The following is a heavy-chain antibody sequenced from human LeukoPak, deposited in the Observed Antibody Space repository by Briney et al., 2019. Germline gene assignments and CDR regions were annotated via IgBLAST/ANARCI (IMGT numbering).Heavy chain of an antibody. CDR3: ARGHPRVGFGESLYYYYGMDV. CDR1: GFTFSSYW. J-gene: IGHJ6*02. D-gene: IGHD3-10*01. CDR2: INSDGSST. Sequence: GGSLRLSCAASGFTFSSYWMHWVRQAPGKGLVWVSRINSDGSSTSYADSVKGRFTISRDNAKNTLYLQMNSLRAEDTAVYYCARGHPRVGFGESLYYYYGMDVWGQGTTVTVSS. V-gene: IGHV3-74*01.